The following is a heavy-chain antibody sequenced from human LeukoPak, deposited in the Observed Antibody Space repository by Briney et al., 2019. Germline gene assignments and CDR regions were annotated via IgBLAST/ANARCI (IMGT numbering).Heavy chain of an antibody. D-gene: IGHD2-2*01. J-gene: IGHJ6*02. V-gene: IGHV3-21*01. CDR3: GTVPGLMDV. CDR1: GFTFSTYS. Sequence: PGGSLRLSCAASGFTFSTYSMSWVRQAPGKGLEWVSSMSANSYHIFYADSVKGRFTISRDNAKNSLYLQMNSLRSEDTAVYFCGTVPGLMDVWGQGTTVTV. CDR2: MSANSYHI.